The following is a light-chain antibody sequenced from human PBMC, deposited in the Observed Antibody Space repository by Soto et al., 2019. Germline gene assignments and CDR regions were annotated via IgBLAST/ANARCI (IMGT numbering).Light chain of an antibody. CDR2: AAS. CDR3: QQSYSTRRT. J-gene: IGKJ2*01. V-gene: IGKV1-39*01. Sequence: DIQMTQSPSSLSASVGDRVTITCRASQSISSYLNWYQQIPGKAPKLLIYAASSLQSGVPSRFSGSGSGTDFTLTISSLQPEDFATYYCQQSYSTRRTFGQGTKLEIK. CDR1: QSISSY.